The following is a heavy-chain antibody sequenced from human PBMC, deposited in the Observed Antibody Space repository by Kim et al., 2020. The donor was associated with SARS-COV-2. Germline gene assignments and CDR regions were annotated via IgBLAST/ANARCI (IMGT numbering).Heavy chain of an antibody. D-gene: IGHD3-10*01. V-gene: IGHV3-74*01. J-gene: IGHJ6*02. CDR1: RFTFNNYW. Sequence: GGSLRLSCAVSRFTFNNYWINWVRHAPGMGLVWVSRISVDGSITNYADSVKGRFTMSRDNAENTLYLQMNSLRAEDTSVYYCARGFFRDGFYVWGQGTTVTVSS. CDR3: ARGFFRDGFYV. CDR2: ISVDGSIT.